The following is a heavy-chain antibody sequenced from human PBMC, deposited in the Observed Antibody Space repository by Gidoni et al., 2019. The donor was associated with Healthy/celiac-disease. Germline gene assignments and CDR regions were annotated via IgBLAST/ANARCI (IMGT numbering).Heavy chain of an antibody. D-gene: IGHD2-8*02. CDR1: GYTFTSYY. V-gene: IGHV1-46*01. J-gene: IGHJ4*02. CDR2: INPSGGST. CDR3: AREDQTWYYFDY. Sequence: QLQLVQSGAEVKRPGASVKVSCKASGYTFTSYYMHWVRQAPGQGLEWMGIINPSGGSTRYAQKFQGRVTMTRDTSTSTVYMELSSLRYEDTAVYYCAREDQTWYYFDYWGQGTLVTVSS.